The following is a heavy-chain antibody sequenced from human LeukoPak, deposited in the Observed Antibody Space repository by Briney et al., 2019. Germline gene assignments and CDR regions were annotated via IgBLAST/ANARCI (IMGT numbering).Heavy chain of an antibody. Sequence: PGGSLRLSCAASGFTFSSYWMHWVRQAPGKGLGWVSRINSDGSSTSYADSVKGRFTISRDNSKNTLYLQMNSLRAEDTAVYYCARDLRVEDAFDIWGQGTMVTVSS. J-gene: IGHJ3*02. D-gene: IGHD3-3*01. V-gene: IGHV3-74*01. CDR3: ARDLRVEDAFDI. CDR1: GFTFSSYW. CDR2: INSDGSST.